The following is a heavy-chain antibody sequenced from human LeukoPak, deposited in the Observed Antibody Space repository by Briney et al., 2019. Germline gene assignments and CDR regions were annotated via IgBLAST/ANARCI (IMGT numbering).Heavy chain of an antibody. Sequence: PSETLSLTCTVSGGSISSYYWRWIRQPPGKGLEWIGYIYYSGSTNYNPSLKSRVTISVHTSKNQFSLKLSSVTAADTAVYYCARQVSGMDVWGQGTTVTVSS. CDR2: IYYSGST. CDR3: ARQVSGMDV. D-gene: IGHD3-22*01. J-gene: IGHJ6*02. CDR1: GGSISSYY. V-gene: IGHV4-59*08.